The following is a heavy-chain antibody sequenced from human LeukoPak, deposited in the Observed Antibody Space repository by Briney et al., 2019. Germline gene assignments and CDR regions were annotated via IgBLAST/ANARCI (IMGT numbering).Heavy chain of an antibody. J-gene: IGHJ4*02. Sequence: ASVKVSCKASGYTFTNYYMHWVRQAPGQGLEWMGIINPSGGTTSYAQKFQGRVTMTRDTSTSTVYMDLSSLRSEDTAVYYCARWADYYDSSGYYYGWGDYWGQGTLVTVSS. V-gene: IGHV1-46*01. CDR1: GYTFTNYY. CDR3: ARWADYYDSSGYYYGWGDY. CDR2: INPSGGTT. D-gene: IGHD3-22*01.